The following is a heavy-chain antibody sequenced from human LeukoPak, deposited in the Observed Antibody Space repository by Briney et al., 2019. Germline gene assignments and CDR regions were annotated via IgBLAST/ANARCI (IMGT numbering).Heavy chain of an antibody. V-gene: IGHV1-18*01. D-gene: IGHD2-2*01. CDR3: AREHYCSSTSCYSGWHNWFDP. J-gene: IGHJ5*02. Sequence: ASVKVSCKASSYTFTSYGISWVRQAPGQGLEWMGWISAYNGNTNYAQKLQGRVTMTTDTSTSTAYMELRSPRSDDTAVYYCAREHYCSSTSCYSGWHNWFDPWGQGTLVTVSS. CDR1: SYTFTSYG. CDR2: ISAYNGNT.